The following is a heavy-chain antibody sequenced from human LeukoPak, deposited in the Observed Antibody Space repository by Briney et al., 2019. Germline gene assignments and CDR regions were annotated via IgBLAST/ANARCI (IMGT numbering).Heavy chain of an antibody. V-gene: IGHV4-4*07. CDR1: GGSISSHY. D-gene: IGHD3-10*01. J-gene: IGHJ6*02. CDR3: ARDRSGGFLWFGELPNYYYYGMDV. Sequence: SETLSLTCTVSGGSISSHYWSWIRQPAGKGLEWIGRIYTSGSANYNPSLKSRVTMSVDTSKNQFSLKLSSVTAADTAVYYCARDRSGGFLWFGELPNYYYYGMDVWGQGTTVTVSS. CDR2: IYTSGSA.